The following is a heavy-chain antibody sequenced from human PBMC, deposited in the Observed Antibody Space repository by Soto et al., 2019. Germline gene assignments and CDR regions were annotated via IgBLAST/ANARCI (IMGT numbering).Heavy chain of an antibody. D-gene: IGHD3-3*01. CDR3: ARNHDFWSGYYTGPFDI. Sequence: QVQLQESGPGLVKPSETLSLTCTVSGGSISSYYWSWIRQPPGKGLEWIGYIYYSGSTNYNPSLKSRVTISVDTSKNHFSLKLSSVTAADTAVYYCARNHDFWSGYYTGPFDIWGQGTMVTVSS. V-gene: IGHV4-59*01. CDR1: GGSISSYY. CDR2: IYYSGST. J-gene: IGHJ3*02.